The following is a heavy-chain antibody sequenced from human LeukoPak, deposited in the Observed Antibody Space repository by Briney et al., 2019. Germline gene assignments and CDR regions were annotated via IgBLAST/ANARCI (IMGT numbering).Heavy chain of an antibody. J-gene: IGHJ4*02. Sequence: SETLSLTCTVSGDSISSYYWSWIRQPPGKGLEWIGSIYYSGSTYYNPSLKSRVTISVDTSKNQFSLKLSSVTAADTAVYYCARLDDSSGYYLGYFDYWGQGTLVTVSS. CDR2: IYYSGST. CDR3: ARLDDSSGYYLGYFDY. CDR1: GDSISSYY. V-gene: IGHV4-39*01. D-gene: IGHD3-22*01.